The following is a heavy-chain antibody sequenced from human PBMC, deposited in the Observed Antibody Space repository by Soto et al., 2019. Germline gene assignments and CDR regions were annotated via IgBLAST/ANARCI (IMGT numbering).Heavy chain of an antibody. CDR3: ARDMYDYVWGSYPPVGMDV. CDR2: IIPIFGTA. D-gene: IGHD3-16*02. J-gene: IGHJ6*02. CDR1: GGTFSGYA. V-gene: IGHV1-69*06. Sequence: SVKVSFKASGGTFSGYAISWVRQAPGQGLEWMGGIIPIFGTANYAQKFQGRFTITADKSTSTAYMELSSLRSEDTAVYYCARDMYDYVWGSYPPVGMDVWGQGTTVTVTS.